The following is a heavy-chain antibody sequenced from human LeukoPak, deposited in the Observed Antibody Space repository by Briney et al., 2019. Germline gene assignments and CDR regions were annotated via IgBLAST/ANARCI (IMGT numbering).Heavy chain of an antibody. CDR2: IYTSGST. V-gene: IGHV4-61*02. D-gene: IGHD6-19*01. CDR1: GGSISSGSYY. CDR3: ATLERGYAVAVDY. Sequence: SETLSLTCTVSGGSISSGSYYWSWIRQPAGKGLEWIGRIYTSGSTNYNPSLKSRVTISVDTSKNQFSLKLSSVTAADTAVYYCATLERGYAVAVDYWGQGTLVTVSS. J-gene: IGHJ4*02.